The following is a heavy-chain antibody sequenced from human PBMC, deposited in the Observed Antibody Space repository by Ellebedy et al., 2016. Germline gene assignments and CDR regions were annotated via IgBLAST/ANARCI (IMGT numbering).Heavy chain of an antibody. Sequence: SETLSLTCNVSGGSVSSDYWNWIRRPPGKGLEWIGYVFHTGTNNYNPSLKSRVTMSVDTSKSQFSLGLTSVTAADTAVYYCAKWNGGWYAFEVWGQGTMVTVSS. V-gene: IGHV4-59*02. CDR3: AKWNGGWYAFEV. D-gene: IGHD6-19*01. CDR2: VFHTGTN. J-gene: IGHJ3*01. CDR1: GGSVSSDY.